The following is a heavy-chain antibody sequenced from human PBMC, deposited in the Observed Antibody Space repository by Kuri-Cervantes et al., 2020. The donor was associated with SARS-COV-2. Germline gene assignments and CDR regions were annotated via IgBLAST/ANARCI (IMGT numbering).Heavy chain of an antibody. V-gene: IGHV3-23*01. CDR3: TTGYGPFDY. D-gene: IGHD3-16*01. CDR1: GFTFSSYA. CDR2: ISGSGGST. J-gene: IGHJ4*02. Sequence: GGSLRLSCAASGFTFSSYAMSWVRQAPGKGLEWVSAISGSGGSTYYADSVKGRFTLSRDNAKNMLFLQMNSLKTEDTAVYYCTTGYGPFDYWGQGTLVTVSS.